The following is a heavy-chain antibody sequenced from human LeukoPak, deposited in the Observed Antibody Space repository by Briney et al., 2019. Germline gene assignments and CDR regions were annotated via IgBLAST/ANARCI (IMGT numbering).Heavy chain of an antibody. Sequence: GASVKVSCKASGYTFTSYGISWVRQAPGQGLEWMGWISAYNGNTNYAQKLQGRVTMTTDTSTSTAYMELRSLRSDDTAVYYCARDPAGRNYYDSSVDLDYWGQGTLVTVSS. D-gene: IGHD3-22*01. V-gene: IGHV1-18*01. CDR2: ISAYNGNT. CDR1: GYTFTSYG. CDR3: ARDPAGRNYYDSSVDLDY. J-gene: IGHJ4*02.